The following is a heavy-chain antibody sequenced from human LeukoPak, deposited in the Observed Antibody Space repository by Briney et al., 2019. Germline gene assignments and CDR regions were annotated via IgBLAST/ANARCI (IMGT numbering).Heavy chain of an antibody. Sequence: SETLSLTCTVSGGSINNYYWSWIRQPPGKGLEWIGYIFYSGSTNYNPSLKSRVTISVDTSKNQFSLKLSSVTAADTAVYYCARGNSYYDTSGYFPWESFQHWGQGTLVTVSS. J-gene: IGHJ1*01. D-gene: IGHD3-22*01. CDR3: ARGNSYYDTSGYFPWESFQH. CDR1: GGSINNYY. V-gene: IGHV4-59*01. CDR2: IFYSGST.